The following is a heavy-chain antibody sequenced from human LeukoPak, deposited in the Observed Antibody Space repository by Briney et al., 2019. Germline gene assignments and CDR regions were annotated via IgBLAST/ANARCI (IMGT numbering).Heavy chain of an antibody. CDR3: ARVSGIAARPVNFDY. V-gene: IGHV4-31*03. Sequence: SQILSLTCTVSGGSISSGGYYWSWIRQHPGKGLEWIGYIYYSGSTYYNPSLKSRVTISVDTSKNQFSLKLSSVTAADTAVYYCARVSGIAARPVNFDYWGQGTLVTVSS. D-gene: IGHD6-6*01. J-gene: IGHJ4*02. CDR1: GGSISSGGYY. CDR2: IYYSGST.